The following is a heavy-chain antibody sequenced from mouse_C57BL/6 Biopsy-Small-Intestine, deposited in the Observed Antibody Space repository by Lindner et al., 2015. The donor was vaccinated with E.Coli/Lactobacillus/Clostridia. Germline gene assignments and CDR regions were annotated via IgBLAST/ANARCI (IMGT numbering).Heavy chain of an antibody. V-gene: IGHV5-17*01. D-gene: IGHD1-1*01. CDR3: ARRFITTVVASYYVMDY. CDR2: ISSGSSTI. CDR1: GFTFSDYG. Sequence: VQLQESGGGLVKPGGSLKLSCTASGFTFSDYGMHWVRQAPEKGLEWVAYISSGSSTIYYADTVKGRFTISRDNAKNTLFLQMTGLRSEDTAMYYCARRFITTVVASYYVMDYWGQGTSVTVSS. J-gene: IGHJ4*01.